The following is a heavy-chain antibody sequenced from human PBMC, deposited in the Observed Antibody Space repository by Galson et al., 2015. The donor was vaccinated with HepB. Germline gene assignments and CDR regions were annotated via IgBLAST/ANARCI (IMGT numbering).Heavy chain of an antibody. CDR1: GFSSDDYA. CDR3: STMGTETGTYSYYYSMDV. Sequence: SLRLSCAASGFSSDDYAMHWVRQAPGKGLEWASGISSDSGVINYADSVKGRRTISRDNAKNSLYLQMNSRRAEDTALYYCSTMGTETGTYSYYYSMDVWGKGTTVTVSS. D-gene: IGHD1/OR15-1a*01. V-gene: IGHV3-9*02. J-gene: IGHJ6*03. CDR2: ISSDSGVI.